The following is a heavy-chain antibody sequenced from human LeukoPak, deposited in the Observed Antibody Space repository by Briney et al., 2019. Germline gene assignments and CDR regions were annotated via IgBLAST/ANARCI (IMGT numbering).Heavy chain of an antibody. D-gene: IGHD3-10*01. Sequence: GGSLRLSCAASGFTVSSNYMSWVRQAPGKGLEWVSAISGSSGSTYYADSVKGRFTISRDNSKNTLYLQMNSLRAEDTAVYYCAKGPMVRGVLLNWFDPWGQGTLVTVSS. CDR3: AKGPMVRGVLLNWFDP. J-gene: IGHJ5*02. CDR2: ISGSSGST. CDR1: GFTVSSNY. V-gene: IGHV3-23*01.